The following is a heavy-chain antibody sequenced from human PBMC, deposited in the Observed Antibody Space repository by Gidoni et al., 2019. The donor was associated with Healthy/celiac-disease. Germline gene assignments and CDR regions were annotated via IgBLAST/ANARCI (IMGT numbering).Heavy chain of an antibody. D-gene: IGHD3-3*01. J-gene: IGHJ6*02. CDR1: GLTCSSHW. Sequence: EVQLVESGGGLVQPGGSLRLSCAASGLTCSSHWRSWVRQAPGQGLEWVANRKQDGSEKYYVDSVKGRFTISRDNAKNSLYLQMNSLRAEDTAVYYCARRGRGEWLFPHYYGMDVWGQGTTVTVSS. CDR2: RKQDGSEK. V-gene: IGHV3-7*03. CDR3: ARRGRGEWLFPHYYGMDV.